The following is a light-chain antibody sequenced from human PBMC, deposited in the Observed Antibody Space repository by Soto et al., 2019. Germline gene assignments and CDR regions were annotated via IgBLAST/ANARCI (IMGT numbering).Light chain of an antibody. CDR3: QQYDNLPPFT. CDR1: QSVSSN. CDR2: GAS. J-gene: IGKJ3*01. V-gene: IGKV3-15*01. Sequence: EIVMTQSPATLSVSPGERATLSCRASQSVSSNLAWHQQKPGQAPRLLMYGASTRATGIPARFSGSGSGTEFTLTISSLQSEDFATYYCQQYDNLPPFTFGPGTKVDIK.